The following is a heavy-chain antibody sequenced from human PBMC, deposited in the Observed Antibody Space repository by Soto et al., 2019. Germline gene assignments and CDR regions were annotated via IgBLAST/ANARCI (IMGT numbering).Heavy chain of an antibody. CDR2: IYYSGST. Sequence: PSETLSLTCTVSGGSISSYYWSWVRQSPRRGLEWIGNIYYSGSTYYNPSLKSRLTISVDTSKNQFSLNLSSVTAADTAVYYCARDRLMATAGTARHYFGLDVWGQGTTVTVSS. D-gene: IGHD5-18*01. J-gene: IGHJ6*02. CDR1: GGSISSYY. V-gene: IGHV4-59*06. CDR3: ARDRLMATAGTARHYFGLDV.